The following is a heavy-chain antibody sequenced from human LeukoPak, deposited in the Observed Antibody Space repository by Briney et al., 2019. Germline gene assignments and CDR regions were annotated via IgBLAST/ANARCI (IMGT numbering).Heavy chain of an antibody. CDR1: GFTFDDYG. D-gene: IGHD6-13*01. V-gene: IGHV3-20*04. Sequence: GGSLRLSCAASGFTFDDYGMSWVRHAPGKGLEWVSGINWNGGSTVYADSVKGRFTISRDNAKNSLYLQMNSLRAEDTALYYCARDQKRVAAAGDFDYWGQGTLVTVSS. CDR3: ARDQKRVAAAGDFDY. CDR2: INWNGGST. J-gene: IGHJ4*02.